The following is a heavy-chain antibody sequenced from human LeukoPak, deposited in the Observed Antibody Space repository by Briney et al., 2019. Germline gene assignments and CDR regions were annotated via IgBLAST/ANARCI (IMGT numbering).Heavy chain of an antibody. CDR1: GGSISSYY. V-gene: IGHV4-34*01. J-gene: IGHJ5*02. CDR3: ARAAGGIQLWNNWFDP. Sequence: SETLSLTCTVSGGSISSYYWSWIRQPPGKGLEWIGEINHSGGTNYNPSLKSRVTISVDTSKNQFSLKLSSVTAADTAVYYCARAAGGIQLWNNWFDPWGQGTLVTVSS. CDR2: INHSGGT. D-gene: IGHD5-18*01.